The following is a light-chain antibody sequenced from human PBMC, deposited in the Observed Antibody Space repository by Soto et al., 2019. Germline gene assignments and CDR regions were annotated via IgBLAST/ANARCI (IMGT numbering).Light chain of an antibody. J-gene: IGLJ1*01. Sequence: QSVLPQPASVSGSPGQSITISCTGSSADVGAYNYVSWYQQYPGQAPNLLIYEVSRRPSGFSHRFSGSKSVNTASLTISGLQAEDEAHYYCNSYTTMNTYVXGTGTTVTVL. CDR1: SADVGAYNY. CDR3: NSYTTMNTYV. V-gene: IGLV2-14*01. CDR2: EVS.